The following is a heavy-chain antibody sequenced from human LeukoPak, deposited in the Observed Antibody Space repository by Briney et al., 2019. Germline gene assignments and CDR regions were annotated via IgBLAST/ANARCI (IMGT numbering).Heavy chain of an antibody. D-gene: IGHD1-14*01. CDR2: INAGNGNT. CDR1: GYTFTTYA. Sequence: EASVKVSCKASGYTFTTYAMHWVRQAPGQRLEWMGWINAGNGNTKYSQKFQGRVTITRDTSVSTAYMELSSLRSEDTAVYYCARDSARIPFDYWGQGTLVTVSS. J-gene: IGHJ4*02. CDR3: ARDSARIPFDY. V-gene: IGHV1-3*01.